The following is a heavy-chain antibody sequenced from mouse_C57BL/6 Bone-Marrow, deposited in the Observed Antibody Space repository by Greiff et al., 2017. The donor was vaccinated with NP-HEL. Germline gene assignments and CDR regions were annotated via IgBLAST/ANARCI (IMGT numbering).Heavy chain of an antibody. V-gene: IGHV1-69*01. CDR2: IDPSDSYT. CDR1: GYTFTSYW. CDR3: ARRGGFTPGDWYFDV. Sequence: QVQLQQPGAELVMPGASVKLSCKASGYTFTSYWMHRVKQRPGQGLEWIGEIDPSDSYTNYNQKFKGKSTLTVDKSSSTAYMQLSSLTSEDSAVYYCARRGGFTPGDWYFDVWGTGTTVTVSS. J-gene: IGHJ1*03.